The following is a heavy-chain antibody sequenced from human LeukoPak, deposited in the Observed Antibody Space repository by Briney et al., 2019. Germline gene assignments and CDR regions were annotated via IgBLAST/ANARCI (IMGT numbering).Heavy chain of an antibody. J-gene: IGHJ4*02. CDR3: ASTKYTSGPFNY. CDR1: GFIVSNNY. V-gene: IGHV3-53*01. D-gene: IGHD6-19*01. Sequence: GGSLRLSCAASGFIVSNNYMIWLPPAPGQGLECVSVMHNTGSTYYADSGKVRFTISRDNSKNTLHLQMGSLRAEDTAVYYCASTKYTSGPFNYWGQGTLVIVSS. CDR2: MHNTGST.